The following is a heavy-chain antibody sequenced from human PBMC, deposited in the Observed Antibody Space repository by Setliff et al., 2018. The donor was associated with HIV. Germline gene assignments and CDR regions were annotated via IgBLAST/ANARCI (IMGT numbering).Heavy chain of an antibody. V-gene: IGHV1-69*13. CDR2: IIPIYGTP. J-gene: IGHJ6*02. D-gene: IGHD3-10*01. CDR1: GGTFSSYS. CDR3: ARGDYGSGSYYPYYFYYGKDV. Sequence: SVKVSCKASGGTFSSYSINWVRQAPGQGLEWMGGIIPIYGTPIYAQKFQGRVTITADESTSTAYMELSSLRSEDTAVYYCARGDYGSGSYYPYYFYYGKDVWGQGTTVTVSS.